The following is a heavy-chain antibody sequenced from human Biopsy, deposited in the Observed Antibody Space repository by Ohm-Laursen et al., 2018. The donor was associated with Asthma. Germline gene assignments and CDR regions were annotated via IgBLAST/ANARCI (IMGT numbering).Heavy chain of an antibody. CDR2: ISYGGKT. D-gene: IGHD3-3*01. CDR3: ARRITIFGVVQKDHGMDA. Sequence: TLSLTCAVSGGSMTPTSHYWDWIRQAPGKGLEWIGYISYGGKTSYNPSHKNRVTISRDTSKNQFSLWLTSVTAADTAVYFCARRITIFGVVQKDHGMDAWGQGTTVIVSS. V-gene: IGHV4-39*01. J-gene: IGHJ6*02. CDR1: GGSMTPTSHY.